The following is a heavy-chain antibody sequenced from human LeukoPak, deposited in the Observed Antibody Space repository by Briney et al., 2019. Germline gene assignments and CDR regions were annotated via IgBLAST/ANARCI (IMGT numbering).Heavy chain of an antibody. J-gene: IGHJ4*02. CDR2: IKRKTDGGTT. D-gene: IGHD3-10*01. CDR3: TTDLRGSGSYTKVDY. CDR1: GFTLSNAW. V-gene: IGHV3-15*01. Sequence: GGSLRLSCAASGFTLSNAWMSWVRQAPGKGLEWSGRIKRKTDGGTTDYAAPVKGRFTNSRDDSKNTLYLKMNSLKTEDTAVYYCTTDLRGSGSYTKVDYWGQGTLVTVSS.